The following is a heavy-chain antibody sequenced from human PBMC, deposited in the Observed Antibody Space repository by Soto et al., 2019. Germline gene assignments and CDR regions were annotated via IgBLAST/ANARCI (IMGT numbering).Heavy chain of an antibody. CDR1: GFTFSDYA. CDR3: AKWGRQWLVTDDFNY. Sequence: GGSLRLSCAASGFTFSDYAMHWVRQAPGKGLEWVAVVSHDGRNTHYADSVKGRFTISRDSSKNTVSLEMTSLGAEDTAVYYCAKWGRQWLVTDDFNYWGQGALVTVSS. V-gene: IGHV3-30*18. CDR2: VSHDGRNT. D-gene: IGHD6-19*01. J-gene: IGHJ4*02.